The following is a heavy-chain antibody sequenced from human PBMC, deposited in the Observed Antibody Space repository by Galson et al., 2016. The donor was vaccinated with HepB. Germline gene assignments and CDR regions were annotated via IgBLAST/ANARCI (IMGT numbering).Heavy chain of an antibody. D-gene: IGHD6-19*01. Sequence: CAISGDSVSNNIDGWNWIRQSPSRGLEWLGRTYYRSEWRYDYAPSVQSRISINPDTSKNQFSLHLNSVTPEDTAVYYCVKSVWLGRGFVSWGQGILVTVSS. CDR1: GDSVSNNIDG. V-gene: IGHV6-1*01. CDR3: VKSVWLGRGFVS. J-gene: IGHJ4*02. CDR2: TYYRSEWRY.